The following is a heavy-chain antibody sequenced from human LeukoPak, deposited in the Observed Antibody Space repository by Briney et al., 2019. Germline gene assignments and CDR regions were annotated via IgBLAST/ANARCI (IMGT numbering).Heavy chain of an antibody. CDR1: GFTFSSYG. V-gene: IGHV3-30*02. CDR2: IRYDGSNK. CDR3: AKLHGSGFDI. D-gene: IGHD3-10*01. Sequence: QAGGSLRLSCAASGFTFSSYGMHWVRQAPGKGLEWVAFIRYDGSNKYYADPVKGRFTISRDNSKNTLYLQMNSLRAEDTAVYYCAKLHGSGFDIWGQRTMVTVSS. J-gene: IGHJ3*02.